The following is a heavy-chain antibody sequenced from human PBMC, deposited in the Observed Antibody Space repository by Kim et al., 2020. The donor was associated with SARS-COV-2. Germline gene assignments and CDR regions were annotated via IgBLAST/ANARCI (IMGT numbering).Heavy chain of an antibody. D-gene: IGHD2-21*02. CDR1: GFTFSGYG. CDR3: ARGSATEAYCGGDCYSFDY. V-gene: IGHV3-33*01. Sequence: GGSLRLSCAASGFTFSGYGMHWVRQAPGKGLEWVAVIWYDGSNKYYADSVKVRFTISRDNSKNTLYLQMNSLRAEDTAVYYCARGSATEAYCGGDCYSFDYWGQGTLVTVSS. CDR2: IWYDGSNK. J-gene: IGHJ4*02.